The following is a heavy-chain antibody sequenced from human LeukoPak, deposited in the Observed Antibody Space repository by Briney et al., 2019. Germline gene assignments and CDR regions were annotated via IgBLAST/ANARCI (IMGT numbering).Heavy chain of an antibody. V-gene: IGHV1-2*06. CDR3: ARDVSSTPNWEFDY. Sequence: GASVKVSCKTSGYTYADYFIHWVRQAPGQGLEWMGRINANSGVTEYQQKFQGRVTMTRDTSVSTAYVEVNWLISDDTAIYYCARDVSSTPNWEFDYWGQGTLVTVSS. CDR1: GYTYADYF. J-gene: IGHJ4*02. CDR2: INANSGVT. D-gene: IGHD1-26*01.